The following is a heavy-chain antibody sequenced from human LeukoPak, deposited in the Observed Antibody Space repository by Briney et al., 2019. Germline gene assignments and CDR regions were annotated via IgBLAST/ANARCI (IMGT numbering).Heavy chain of an antibody. CDR3: AKGSSSGWSYYFDS. Sequence: WETLRLSCAAPGCTFSSYAMNWVRQAPGKGLLWVSAITGSDGSTYYADSVKGRFTISRDNSKNTLYLQMNSLRAEDTAVYYCAKGSSSGWSYYFDSWGQGTLVT. CDR1: GCTFSSYA. J-gene: IGHJ4*02. D-gene: IGHD6-19*01. V-gene: IGHV3-23*01. CDR2: ITGSDGST.